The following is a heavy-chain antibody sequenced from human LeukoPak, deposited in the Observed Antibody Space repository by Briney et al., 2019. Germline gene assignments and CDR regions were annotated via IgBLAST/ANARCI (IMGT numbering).Heavy chain of an antibody. CDR2: ISSSSSYI. CDR1: GFTFSSYN. CDR3: ARDPDYYDSSGYPQDAFDI. Sequence: GGSLRLSCVASGFTFSSYNMNWVRQAPGKGLEWVSSISSSSSYIYYADSVKGRFTISRDNAKNSLYLQMNSLRAEDTAVYYCARDPDYYDSSGYPQDAFDIWGQGAMVTVSS. J-gene: IGHJ3*02. V-gene: IGHV3-21*01. D-gene: IGHD3-22*01.